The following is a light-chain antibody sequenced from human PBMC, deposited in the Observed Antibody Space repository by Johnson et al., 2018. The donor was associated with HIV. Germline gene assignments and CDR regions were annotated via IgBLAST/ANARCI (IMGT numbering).Light chain of an antibody. CDR3: GTWESSLIAYV. V-gene: IGLV1-51*01. Sequence: QSVLTQPPSVSAAPGQKVTISCSGSSSNIGNNYVSWYQQLPGTAPKLLIYDNNKRPSGIPDRFSASQSGTSATLGITGLQTGDEAEYYCGTWESSLIAYVFGTGSKVTVL. CDR2: DNN. J-gene: IGLJ1*01. CDR1: SSNIGNNY.